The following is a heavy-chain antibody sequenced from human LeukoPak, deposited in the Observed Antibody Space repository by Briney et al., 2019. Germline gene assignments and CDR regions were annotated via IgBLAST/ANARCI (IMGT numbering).Heavy chain of an antibody. CDR1: GFTFSSYG. V-gene: IGHV3-30*18. D-gene: IGHD3-10*01. J-gene: IGHJ4*02. CDR2: ISYDGSNK. Sequence: PGGSLRLSCAASGFTFSSYGMHWVRQAPGKGLEWVAVISYDGSNKYYADSVKGRFTISRDNSKNTLYLQMNSLRAEDTAVYYCAKHDSGSYYRYWGQGTLVTVSS. CDR3: AKHDSGSYYRY.